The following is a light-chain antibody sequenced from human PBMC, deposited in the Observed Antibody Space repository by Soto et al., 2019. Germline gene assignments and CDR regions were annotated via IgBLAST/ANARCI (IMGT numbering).Light chain of an antibody. CDR2: DAS. CDR1: QTISGW. Sequence: DIQMTQSPSTLSASVGDRVTITCRASQTISGWLAWYQQKPGKAPKLLIYDASTLESGVPSRFSGSESGTEFTLTISSLQTDDIATYYCQQYKNLYTFGQGTKLEIK. CDR3: QQYKNLYT. J-gene: IGKJ2*01. V-gene: IGKV1-5*01.